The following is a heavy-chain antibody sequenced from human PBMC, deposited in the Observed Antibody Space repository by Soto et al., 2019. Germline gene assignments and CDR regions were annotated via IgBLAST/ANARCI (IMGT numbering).Heavy chain of an antibody. Sequence: EVQLVQSGAEVKKPGESLKISCKGSGYSFTSYDIVWVRQMPGKGLAWMGIIYPGDSETRYSPSLQGQVTMSADKSTSTAYLQRSSLKASDTAMYYCARRSYCDGDCTRRPYDYYGMDVWGQGTTVTVSS. D-gene: IGHD2-21*02. CDR3: ARRSYCDGDCTRRPYDYYGMDV. V-gene: IGHV5-51*01. J-gene: IGHJ6*02. CDR2: IYPGDSET. CDR1: GYSFTSYD.